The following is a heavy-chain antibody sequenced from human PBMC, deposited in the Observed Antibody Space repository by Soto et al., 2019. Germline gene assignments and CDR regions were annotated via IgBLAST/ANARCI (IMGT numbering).Heavy chain of an antibody. Sequence: EVQLVESGGGLVQPGGSLRLSCAASGFTVSSNYMSWVRQAPGKGLEWVSVIYSGGSTYYADSVKGRFTISRHNSKNTLYLQMNSLRAEDTAVYYCARAITGIAAADAFDIWGQGTMVTVSS. CDR1: GFTVSSNY. J-gene: IGHJ3*02. D-gene: IGHD6-13*01. CDR3: ARAITGIAAADAFDI. V-gene: IGHV3-53*04. CDR2: IYSGGST.